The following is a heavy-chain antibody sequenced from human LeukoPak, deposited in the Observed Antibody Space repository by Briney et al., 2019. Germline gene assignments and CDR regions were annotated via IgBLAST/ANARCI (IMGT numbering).Heavy chain of an antibody. CDR1: GFTFSSYA. Sequence: GGSLRLSCAASGFTFSSYAMSWVRQAPGKGLEWVSYISSSSSTIYYADSVKGRFTISRDNAKNSLYLQMNSLRDEDTAVYYCARDTYYGSGSYSGYYYYYGMDVWGQGTTVTVSS. CDR3: ARDTYYGSGSYSGYYYYYGMDV. D-gene: IGHD3-10*01. V-gene: IGHV3-48*02. CDR2: ISSSSSTI. J-gene: IGHJ6*02.